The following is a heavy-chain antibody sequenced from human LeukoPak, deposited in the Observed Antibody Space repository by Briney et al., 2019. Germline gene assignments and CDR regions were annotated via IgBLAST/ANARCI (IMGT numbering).Heavy chain of an antibody. CDR2: IIPIFGTA. CDR1: GGTFSSYA. Sequence: ASVKVSCKASGGTFSSYAISWVRQAPGQGLEWMGGIIPIFGTANYAQKFQGRVTITMDESTSTAYMELSSLRSEDTAVYYCAISLLLETAGFDYWGQGTLVTVSS. D-gene: IGHD1-14*01. J-gene: IGHJ4*02. CDR3: AISLLLETAGFDY. V-gene: IGHV1-69*05.